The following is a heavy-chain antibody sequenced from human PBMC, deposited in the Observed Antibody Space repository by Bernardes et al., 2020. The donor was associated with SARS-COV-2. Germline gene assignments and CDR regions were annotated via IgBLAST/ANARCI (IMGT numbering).Heavy chain of an antibody. D-gene: IGHD1-26*01. CDR1: GYTFTGYY. CDR3: ARSFLGWELPE. V-gene: IGHV1-2*02. J-gene: IGHJ4*02. CDR2: IHPNSGGT. Sequence: ASVKVSCMASGYTFTGYYMHWVRQAPGQGLEWMGWIHPNSGGTNYAQKFQGRVTMARDTSISTAYMELSSLRSDDTAVYYCARSFLGWELPEWGQGTLVTVSS.